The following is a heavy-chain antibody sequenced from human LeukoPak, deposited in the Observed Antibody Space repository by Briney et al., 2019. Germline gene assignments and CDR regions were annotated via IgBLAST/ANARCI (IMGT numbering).Heavy chain of an antibody. CDR2: IYSGGST. CDR1: GFTVSSNY. J-gene: IGHJ4*02. D-gene: IGHD2-21*02. CDR3: AKAEHIVVVTAIEPFDY. V-gene: IGHV3-53*01. Sequence: GGSLRLSCAASGFTVSSNYMSWVRQAPGKGLEWVSVIYSGGSTYYADSVKGRFTISRDNSKNTLYLQMNSLRAEDTAVYYCAKAEHIVVVTAIEPFDYWGQGTLVTVSS.